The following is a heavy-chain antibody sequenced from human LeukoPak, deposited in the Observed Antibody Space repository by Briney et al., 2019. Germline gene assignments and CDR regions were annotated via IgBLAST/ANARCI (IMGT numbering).Heavy chain of an antibody. V-gene: IGHV3-21*01. CDR3: ARRPSFWVAAAGTFFDY. CDR2: ISSTGTYI. CDR1: GFSFRSYA. Sequence: PGGSLRLSCAASGFSFRSYAMNWVRQAPGKGLEWVSSISSTGTYIFHADSVKGRFTISRDDAKNSLYLQMNSLRAEDTAVYYCARRPSFWVAAAGTFFDYWGQGTLVTVSS. J-gene: IGHJ4*02. D-gene: IGHD6-13*01.